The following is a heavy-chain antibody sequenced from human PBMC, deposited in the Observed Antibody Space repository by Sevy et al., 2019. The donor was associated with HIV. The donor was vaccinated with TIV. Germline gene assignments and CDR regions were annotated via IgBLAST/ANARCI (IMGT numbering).Heavy chain of an antibody. D-gene: IGHD2-2*01. CDR1: GYTFTGYY. CDR3: VRAGVVVVPAARGDWFDP. CDR2: INPNSGGT. V-gene: IGHV1-2*06. Sequence: ASVKVSCKASGYTFTGYYMHWVRQAPGQGLEWMGRINPNSGGTNYAQKFQGRVTMTRDTSISTAYMELSRLRSDDTAVYYCVRAGVVVVPAARGDWFDPWGQGTLVTVSS. J-gene: IGHJ5*02.